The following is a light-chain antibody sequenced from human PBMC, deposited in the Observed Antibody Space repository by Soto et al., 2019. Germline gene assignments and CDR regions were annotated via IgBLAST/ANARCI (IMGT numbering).Light chain of an antibody. J-gene: IGKJ3*01. CDR2: GAS. V-gene: IGKV3-20*01. CDR1: QSVSSSY. Sequence: EIVLTQSPGTLSLSPGERATLSCRASQSVSSSYLAWYQQKPGQAPRLLIYGASSRATGIPDRFSGSGSGTDFTLTISRLEXXDXAVYYCQQYGSSLFTFG. CDR3: QQYGSSLFT.